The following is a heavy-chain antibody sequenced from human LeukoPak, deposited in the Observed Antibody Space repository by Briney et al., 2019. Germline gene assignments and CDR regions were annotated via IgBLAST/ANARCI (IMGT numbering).Heavy chain of an antibody. CDR2: IYYNGRT. CDR3: ARLRYDSSGYYYFDY. V-gene: IGHV4-39*01. Sequence: SETLSLTCTVPGDSISSSSYFWGWIRQPPGKGLEWIATIYYNGRTYYNPSLKSRVTVSVDTSKNQFSLKLSSVTAADTTVYYCARLRYDSSGYYYFDYWGQGTLVTVSS. J-gene: IGHJ4*02. D-gene: IGHD3-22*01. CDR1: GDSISSSSYF.